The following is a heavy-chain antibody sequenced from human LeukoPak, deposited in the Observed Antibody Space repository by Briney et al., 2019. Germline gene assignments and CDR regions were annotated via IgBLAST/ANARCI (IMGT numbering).Heavy chain of an antibody. Sequence: SETLSLTCTVSGGSISSYYWSWIRQPPGKGLEWIGYIYYSGSTNYNPSLKSRVTISVDTSKNQFSLKLSSVTAADTAVYYCARGRSGGARPDYWGQGTLVTVSS. D-gene: IGHD3-16*01. J-gene: IGHJ4*02. CDR3: ARGRSGGARPDY. V-gene: IGHV4-59*01. CDR1: GGSISSYY. CDR2: IYYSGST.